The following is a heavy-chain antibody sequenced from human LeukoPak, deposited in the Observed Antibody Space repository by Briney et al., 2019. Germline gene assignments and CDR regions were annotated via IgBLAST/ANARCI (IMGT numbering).Heavy chain of an antibody. CDR3: ARGPSSGWHKADY. CDR1: GYTFTSYS. J-gene: IGHJ4*02. Sequence: ASVKVSCKASGYTFTSYSINWVRQAPGQGLEWMGWISSHNGNTNYAQKLQGRVAMTTDTSTSTAYMELRSLRSDDAAVYYCARGPSSGWHKADYWGQGTLVTVSS. D-gene: IGHD6-19*01. V-gene: IGHV1-18*01. CDR2: ISSHNGNT.